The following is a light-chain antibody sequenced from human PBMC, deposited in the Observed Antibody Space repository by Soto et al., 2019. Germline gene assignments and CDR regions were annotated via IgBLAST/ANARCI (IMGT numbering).Light chain of an antibody. Sequence: EIVLTQSPGTLSLSPGQRATLSCRASQSVRSSHLAWFQQRPGQAPRLLFYGTSTRATGIPDRFSGSGSGADFTLTISRLEPEDFAEYYCHQYYNSPGTFGQGTRLEIK. V-gene: IGKV3-20*01. J-gene: IGKJ1*01. CDR1: QSVRSSH. CDR3: HQYYNSPGT. CDR2: GTS.